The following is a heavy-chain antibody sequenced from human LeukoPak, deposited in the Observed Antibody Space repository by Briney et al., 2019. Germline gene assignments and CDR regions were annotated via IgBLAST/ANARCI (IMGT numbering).Heavy chain of an antibody. CDR1: GFTFSTYA. Sequence: GSLRLSCAASGFTFSTYAMSWVRQAPGKGLEWVSAISGSGGNTYYADSVKGRFSISRDNSKNTLYLQMNSLRAADTAVYYCAREWYYFDYWGQGTLVTVS. V-gene: IGHV3-23*01. D-gene: IGHD2-15*01. CDR3: AREWYYFDY. CDR2: ISGSGGNT. J-gene: IGHJ4*02.